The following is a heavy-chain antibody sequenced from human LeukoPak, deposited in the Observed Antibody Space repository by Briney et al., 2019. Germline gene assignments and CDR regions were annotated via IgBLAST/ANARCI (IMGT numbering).Heavy chain of an antibody. V-gene: IGHV4-4*02. CDR2: IYHSGST. J-gene: IGHJ4*02. Sequence: SETLSLTCAVSGGSISSSNWWSWVRQPPGKGLEWIGEIYHSGSTNYNPSLKSRVTISVGKSKNQFSLKLSSVTAADTAVYYCARDLIAAAGTVWGQGTLVTVSS. CDR1: GGSISSSNW. CDR3: ARDLIAAAGTV. D-gene: IGHD6-13*01.